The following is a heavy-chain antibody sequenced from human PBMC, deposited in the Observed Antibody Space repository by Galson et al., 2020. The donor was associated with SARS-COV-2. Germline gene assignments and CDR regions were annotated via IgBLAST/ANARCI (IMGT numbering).Heavy chain of an antibody. D-gene: IGHD3-10*01. CDR3: ARRIPKYYYGSGSYYNGDAFDI. CDR1: GYSFTSYW. Sequence: GESLKISCQGSGYSFTSYWISWVRQMPGKGLEWMGRIDPSDSYTNYSPSFQGHVTISADKSISTAYLQWSSLKASDTAMYYCARRIPKYYYGSGSYYNGDAFDIWGQGTMVTVSS. J-gene: IGHJ3*02. V-gene: IGHV5-10-1*01. CDR2: IDPSDSYT.